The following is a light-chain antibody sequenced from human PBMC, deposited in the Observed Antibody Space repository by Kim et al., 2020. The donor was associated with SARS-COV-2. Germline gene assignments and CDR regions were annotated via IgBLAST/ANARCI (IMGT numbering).Light chain of an antibody. CDR2: RDK. V-gene: IGLV3-9*01. CDR3: QVWDSTTAV. Sequence: SYELTQPLSVSVALGQTARITCEGDKIESKSVHWHQQKAGQALVLVIYRDKNRPSGIPERFSGSNSGHTATLTITRAQAGDEADYYCQVWDSTTAVFGGG. CDR1: KIESKS. J-gene: IGLJ2*01.